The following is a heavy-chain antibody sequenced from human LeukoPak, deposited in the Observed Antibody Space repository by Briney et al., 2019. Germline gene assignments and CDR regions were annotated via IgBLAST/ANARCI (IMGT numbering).Heavy chain of an antibody. J-gene: IGHJ3*02. CDR2: IVVGGGNT. CDR3: AALSTVINDAFDI. Sequence: ASVKVSCKASGFTFTSSAMQWVRQARGQRLEWIGWIVVGGGNTNYGQKFQERVSISRAMSTSTAYMELSSLRSEDTAVYYCAALSTVINDAFDIWGQGTMVTVSS. CDR1: GFTFTSSA. D-gene: IGHD4-17*01. V-gene: IGHV1-58*02.